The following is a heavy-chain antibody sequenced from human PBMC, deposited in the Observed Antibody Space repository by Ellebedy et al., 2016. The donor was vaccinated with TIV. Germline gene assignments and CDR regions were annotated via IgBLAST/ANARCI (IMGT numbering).Heavy chain of an antibody. CDR2: IIPIFGTA. CDR3: ASIVVVVAATVY. Sequence: SVKVSXXASGGTFSSYAISWVRQAPGQGLEWMGGIIPIFGTANYAQKFQGRVTITADESTSTVYMELSSLRSEDTAVYYCASIVVVVAATVYWGQGTLVTVSS. CDR1: GGTFSSYA. D-gene: IGHD2-15*01. J-gene: IGHJ4*02. V-gene: IGHV1-69*13.